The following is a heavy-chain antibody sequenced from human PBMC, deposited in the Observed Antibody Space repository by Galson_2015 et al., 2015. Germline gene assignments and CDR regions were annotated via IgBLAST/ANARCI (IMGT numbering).Heavy chain of an antibody. J-gene: IGHJ4*02. CDR3: AGDGYNSY. CDR1: GGSISSSSYY. V-gene: IGHV4-39*01. Sequence: GGSISSSSYYWGWIRQPPGKGLEWIGSIYYSGSTYYNPSLKSRVTISVDTSKNQFSLKLSSVTAADTAVYYCAGDGYNSYWGQGTLVTVSS. CDR2: IYYSGST. D-gene: IGHD5-24*01.